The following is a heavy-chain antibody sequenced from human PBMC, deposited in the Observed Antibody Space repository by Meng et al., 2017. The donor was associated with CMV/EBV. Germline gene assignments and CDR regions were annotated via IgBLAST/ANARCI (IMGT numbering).Heavy chain of an antibody. V-gene: IGHV4-34*01. CDR2: INHSGST. CDR1: GGSFSGYY. CDR3: ATRDGLFPGWGRYYYYGMDV. Sequence: GSLRLSCAVYGGSFSGYYWSWIRQPPGKGLEWIGEINHSGSTNYNPSLKSRVTISVDTFKNQFSLKLSSVTAADTAVYYCATRDGLFPGWGRYYYYGMDVWGQGTTVTVSS. D-gene: IGHD2-21*01. J-gene: IGHJ6*02.